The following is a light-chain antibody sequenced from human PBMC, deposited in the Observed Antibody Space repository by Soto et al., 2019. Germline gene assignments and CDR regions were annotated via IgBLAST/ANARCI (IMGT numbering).Light chain of an antibody. J-gene: IGLJ3*02. V-gene: IGLV1-40*01. CDR2: EVN. CDR1: SSNIGAGYD. Sequence: QSVLTQPPSVSGAPGQRVTISCTGSSSNIGAGYDVHWYQQLPGTAPKLMIYEVNNRPSGVPDRFSGSKSGSTASLTISGLQAEDEAEYYCCLSPGSLTWLFGGGTKVTVL. CDR3: CLSPGSLTWL.